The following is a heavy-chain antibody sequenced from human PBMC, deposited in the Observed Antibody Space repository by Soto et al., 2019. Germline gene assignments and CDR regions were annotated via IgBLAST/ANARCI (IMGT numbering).Heavy chain of an antibody. CDR1: GGSISSGGYY. CDR3: ARVARGGSSWESYYYYGMDV. D-gene: IGHD6-13*01. V-gene: IGHV4-31*03. CDR2: IYYSGRT. J-gene: IGHJ6*02. Sequence: SETLSLTCTVSGGSISSGGYYWSWIRQHPGKGLEWIGYIYYSGRTYYNPSLKSRVTISVDTSKNQFSLKLSSVTAADTAVYYCARVARGGSSWESYYYYGMDVRGQGTTVPVSS.